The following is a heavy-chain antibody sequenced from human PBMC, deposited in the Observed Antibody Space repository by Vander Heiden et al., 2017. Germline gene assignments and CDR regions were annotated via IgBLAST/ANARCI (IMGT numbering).Heavy chain of an antibody. D-gene: IGHD2-8*01. Sequence: QVQLQESGPGLVRPSATLSLICTVSGYSISGFSLSLIRLPAVQGLELIGRIYTSGSTNDNPSLKSRVTMSLDTSKNQFSLKLSSVTAADTAVYYCARAGDCSNGVCYYYCDDWGQGTLVTVSS. CDR1: GYSISGFS. CDR3: ARAGDCSNGVCYYYCDD. CDR2: IYTSGST. V-gene: IGHV4-4*07. J-gene: IGHJ4*02.